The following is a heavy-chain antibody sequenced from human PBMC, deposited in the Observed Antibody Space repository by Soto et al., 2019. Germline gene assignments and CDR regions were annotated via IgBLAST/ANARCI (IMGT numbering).Heavy chain of an antibody. CDR3: AKDFTAYLSSWFHL. J-gene: IGHJ5*02. CDR2: ITGSGSTT. D-gene: IGHD6-13*01. V-gene: IGHV3-23*01. CDR1: EFTFSSNA. Sequence: GGSLSLSCASSEFTFSSNAMHWGRQAPGKGLEWVSGITGSGSTTFYADSVKGRFTISRDNSKNTLYLHMSSLRAEDTAIYYCAKDFTAYLSSWFHLWGQGTLVTVSS.